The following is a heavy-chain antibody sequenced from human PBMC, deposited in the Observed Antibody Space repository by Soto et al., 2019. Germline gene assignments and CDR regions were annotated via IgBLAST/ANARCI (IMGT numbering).Heavy chain of an antibody. Sequence: EVQLVQSGAEVKKPGESLKISCKGSGYTFTNYCIGWVRQMPGKGLEWMGIIYPGDSDIRYSPSFQGQVTISADESNSTAYLQWSSLKASDTAMYSCARWGSSWPGRRESWFDPWGQGTLVTVSS. D-gene: IGHD6-13*01. CDR3: ARWGSSWPGRRESWFDP. CDR1: GYTFTNYC. CDR2: IYPGDSDI. J-gene: IGHJ5*02. V-gene: IGHV5-51*03.